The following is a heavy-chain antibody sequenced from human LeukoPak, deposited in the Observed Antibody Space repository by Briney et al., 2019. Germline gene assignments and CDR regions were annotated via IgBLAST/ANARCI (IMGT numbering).Heavy chain of an antibody. CDR3: AKDNGYLFDY. CDR1: GFTFSSYS. CDR2: ISSSSSYI. Sequence: GGSLRLSCAASGFTFSSYSMNWVRQAPGKGLEWVSSISSSSSYIYYADSVKGRFTISRDNSKNTLYLQMNSLRAEDTAVYYCAKDNGYLFDYWGQGTLVTVSS. J-gene: IGHJ4*02. D-gene: IGHD5-18*01. V-gene: IGHV3-21*04.